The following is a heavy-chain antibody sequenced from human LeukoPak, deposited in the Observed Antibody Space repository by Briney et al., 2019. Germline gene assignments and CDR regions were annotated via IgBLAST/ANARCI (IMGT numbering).Heavy chain of an antibody. Sequence: AGGSLRLSCAASGFIFDDYGMSWVRQAPGKGLEWVSGINWNGGSTGYAGSVKGRFTISRDTAKNSLYLQMNSLRAEDTSLYYCARAHYSGSFGYWGQGTLVTVSS. J-gene: IGHJ4*02. CDR1: GFIFDDYG. CDR2: INWNGGST. D-gene: IGHD1-26*01. V-gene: IGHV3-20*04. CDR3: ARAHYSGSFGY.